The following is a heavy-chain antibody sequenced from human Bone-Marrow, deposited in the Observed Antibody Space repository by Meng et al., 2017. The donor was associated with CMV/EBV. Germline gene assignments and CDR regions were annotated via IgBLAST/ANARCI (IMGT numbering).Heavy chain of an antibody. V-gene: IGHV2-26*01. CDR2: IFSNDEK. CDR3: ARRLDYYDSSGYEFDY. Sequence: SGPTLVKPTETPTLSCTVYGHSLSNARMGVSWIRQPPGKALEWLAHIFSNDEKSYSTSLKSRLTISKDTSKSQVVLTMTNMDPVDTATYYCARRLDYYDSSGYEFDYWGQGTLVTVSS. CDR1: GHSLSNARMG. J-gene: IGHJ4*02. D-gene: IGHD3-22*01.